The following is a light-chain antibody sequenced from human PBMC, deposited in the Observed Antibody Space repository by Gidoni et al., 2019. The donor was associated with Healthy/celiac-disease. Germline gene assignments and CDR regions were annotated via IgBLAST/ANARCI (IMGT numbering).Light chain of an antibody. CDR3: QSYDSSLSGSV. CDR2: GNS. Sequence: QSVLPQPPSVSGAPGQRVTIACTARSSNIGAGYDVHWYQQLPGTAPKLLIYGNSNRPSGVPDRFSGSKSGTSASLAITGLQAEDEADYYCQSYDSSLSGSVFGGGTKLTVL. CDR1: SSNIGAGYD. J-gene: IGLJ3*02. V-gene: IGLV1-40*01.